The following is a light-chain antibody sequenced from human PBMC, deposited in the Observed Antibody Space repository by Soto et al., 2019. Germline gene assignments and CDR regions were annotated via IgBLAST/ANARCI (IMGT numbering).Light chain of an antibody. V-gene: IGLV2-14*01. CDR2: EVT. CDR1: SSDVGGYNA. J-gene: IGLJ1*01. Sequence: QSALAQPASVSGTPGQTISISCTGISSDVGGYNAVSWYQHHPGKAPKLIIYEVTRRPAGISDRFSASKSGNTASLTISGLQSEDEADYYCNSFRVNRLYVFGAGTKVTVL. CDR3: NSFRVNRLYV.